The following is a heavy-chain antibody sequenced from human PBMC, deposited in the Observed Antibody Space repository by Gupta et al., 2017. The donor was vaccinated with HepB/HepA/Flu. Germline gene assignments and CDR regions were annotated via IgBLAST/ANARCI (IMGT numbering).Heavy chain of an antibody. Sequence: EVQLVESGGGLVQPGGSLRLSCATSGFTFSSYWMNWVRQTPEKGLEWVANMYQDGSEKYNVGSVKGRFTSSRDNAKNSLYLQMNNLRAEDTAVYYCARGAYSGSHDYWGQGTLVTVSS. CDR2: MYQDGSEK. J-gene: IGHJ4*02. CDR3: ARGAYSGSHDY. CDR1: GFTFSSYW. V-gene: IGHV3-7*01. D-gene: IGHD1-26*01.